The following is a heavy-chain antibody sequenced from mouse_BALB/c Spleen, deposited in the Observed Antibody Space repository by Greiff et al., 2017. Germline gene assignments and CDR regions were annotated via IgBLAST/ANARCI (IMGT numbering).Heavy chain of an antibody. CDR2: ISYDGSN. V-gene: IGHV3-6*02. CDR3: AKYYYGNYAMDY. D-gene: IGHD2-1*01. Sequence: EVKLLESGPGLVKPSQSLSLTCSVTGYSITSGYYWNWIRQFPGNQLEWMGYISYDGSNNYNPSLKNRISITRDTSKNQFFLKLNSVTTEDTATYYCAKYYYGNYAMDYWGQGTSVTVSS. CDR1: GYSITSGYY. J-gene: IGHJ4*01.